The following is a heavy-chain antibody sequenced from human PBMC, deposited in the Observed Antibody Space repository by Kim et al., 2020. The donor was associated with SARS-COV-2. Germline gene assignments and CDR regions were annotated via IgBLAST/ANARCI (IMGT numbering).Heavy chain of an antibody. V-gene: IGHV4-39*07. CDR2: IFYSGSS. J-gene: IGHJ4*02. CDR3: AGGSGSGYSFDY. Sequence: SETLSLTCTVSGGSTSSSSYYWGWLRQPPGKGLEWIGSIFYSGSSYYNPSLKRRVTTTVDTAKNKFSLKLSSVTAADTAVYYCAGGSGSGYSFDYWGQGTVVTVSS. D-gene: IGHD3-22*01. CDR1: GGSTSSSSYY.